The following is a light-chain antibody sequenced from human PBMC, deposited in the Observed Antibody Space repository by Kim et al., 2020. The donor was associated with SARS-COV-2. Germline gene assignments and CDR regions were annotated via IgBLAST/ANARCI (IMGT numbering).Light chain of an antibody. CDR3: QSYDSGNPV. J-gene: IGLJ3*02. CDR1: GGSIGRQV. Sequence: GKAVTVHFTCRGGSIGRQVVQWYQQRPGRAPPPVIYEDNQRPSGVPDRFSGSIDSTSNTPSLTSAGRKTEDEDDCYVQSYDSGNPVFGGGTQLTVL. CDR2: EDN. V-gene: IGLV6-57*02.